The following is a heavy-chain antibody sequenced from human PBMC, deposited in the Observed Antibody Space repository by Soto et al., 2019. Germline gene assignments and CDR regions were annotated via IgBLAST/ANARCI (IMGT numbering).Heavy chain of an antibody. Sequence: GESLKISCKGSGYSFTSYWIVWVRQMPGKGLXWMGXIXPXNXXXRXXXXFQGQVTISADKSISTAYLQWSSLKASDTAMYYCAIWYRPREVDYWGQGTLVTVSS. V-gene: IGHV5-51*01. CDR1: GYSFTSYW. D-gene: IGHD6-13*01. CDR2: IXPXNXXX. J-gene: IGHJ4*02. CDR3: AIWYRPREVDY.